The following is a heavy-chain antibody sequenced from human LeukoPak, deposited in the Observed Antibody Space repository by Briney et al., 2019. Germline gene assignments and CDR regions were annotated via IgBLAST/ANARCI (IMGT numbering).Heavy chain of an antibody. Sequence: GGSLRLSYVASGFTFSSYAMSWVRQAPGKGLEWVSAISGSGGSTYYADSVKGRFTISRDNSKNTLYLQMNSLRAEDTAVYYCAKNNGGYYRFDYWGQGTLVTASS. J-gene: IGHJ4*02. D-gene: IGHD3-22*01. CDR1: GFTFSSYA. CDR3: AKNNGGYYRFDY. CDR2: ISGSGGST. V-gene: IGHV3-23*01.